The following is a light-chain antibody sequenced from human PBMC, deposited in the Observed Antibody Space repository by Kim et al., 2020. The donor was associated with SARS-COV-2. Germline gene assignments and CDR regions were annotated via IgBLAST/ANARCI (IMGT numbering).Light chain of an antibody. J-gene: IGKJ1*01. CDR2: ATS. Sequence: DIQMTQSPSTLSASVADRVTITCRASQSISNWLAWYQQKPGKAPKLLIYATSSLESGVPSRFSGSGSGTEFTLTISSLQPDDFATYYCQQYDSYWTFGQGTKVDIK. CDR1: QSISNW. CDR3: QQYDSYWT. V-gene: IGKV1-5*01.